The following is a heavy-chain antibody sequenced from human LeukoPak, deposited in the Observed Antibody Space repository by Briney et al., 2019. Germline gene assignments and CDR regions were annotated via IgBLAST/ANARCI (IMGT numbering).Heavy chain of an antibody. J-gene: IGHJ3*02. V-gene: IGHV3-30*03. D-gene: IGHD3-16*02. CDR2: ISHDGSDK. CDR3: VTDVVMATSHDAFDI. CDR1: GFSFSIHW. Sequence: PGGSLRLSCAASGFSFSIHWMSWVRQAPGKGLEWVAVISHDGSDKYCVDSVEGRFTISRDNSKNTLYLQMNSLRAEDTAVYYCVTDVVMATSHDAFDIWGQGTMVTVSS.